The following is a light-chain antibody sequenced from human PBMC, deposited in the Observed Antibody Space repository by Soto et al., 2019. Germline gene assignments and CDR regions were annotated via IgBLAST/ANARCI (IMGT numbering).Light chain of an antibody. CDR3: QQYGSSPGT. J-gene: IGKJ1*01. Sequence: EIALTQSQGTLSLSPGERATLSCRASQSVTSNYLAWYQQKPGQAPRLLVFGASIRDTGIPDRFIGSGSGTDFTLTITRLEPEEFAVFYCQQYGSSPGTFGQGTKLEV. CDR2: GAS. V-gene: IGKV3-20*01. CDR1: QSVTSNY.